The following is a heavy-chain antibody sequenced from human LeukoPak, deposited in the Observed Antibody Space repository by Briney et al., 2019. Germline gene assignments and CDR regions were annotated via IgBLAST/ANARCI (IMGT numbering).Heavy chain of an antibody. J-gene: IGHJ6*02. CDR1: GFTFRSYA. D-gene: IGHD2-8*01. CDR2: ISGGGGST. Sequence: GGSLRLPCAASGFTFRSYAMSWVRQAPGKGLEWVSTISGGGGSTYYTDSVKGRFTISRDNSRNTLYLQMNSLRAEDTALYYCAKLMGYNYDYGMDVWGQGTTVTVSS. V-gene: IGHV3-23*01. CDR3: AKLMGYNYDYGMDV.